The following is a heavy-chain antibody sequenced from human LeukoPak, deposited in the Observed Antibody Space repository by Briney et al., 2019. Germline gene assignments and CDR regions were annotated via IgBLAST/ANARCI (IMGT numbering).Heavy chain of an antibody. D-gene: IGHD6-13*01. CDR3: ARGIIAAAGAFDY. Sequence: SVKVSCKASGYTFTSYDINWVRQATGQGLEWMGWMNPNSGNTGYAQKFQGRVTMTRNTSISTAYMELSSLRSEDTAVYYCARGIIAAAGAFDYWGQGTLVTVSS. CDR1: GYTFTSYD. V-gene: IGHV1-8*01. J-gene: IGHJ4*02. CDR2: MNPNSGNT.